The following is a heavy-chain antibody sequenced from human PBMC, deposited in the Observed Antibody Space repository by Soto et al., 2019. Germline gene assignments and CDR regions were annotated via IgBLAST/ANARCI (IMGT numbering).Heavy chain of an antibody. CDR2: IIPILGIA. J-gene: IGHJ4*02. Sequence: SVKVSCKASGGTFSSYTISWVRQAPGQGLEWMGRIIPILGIANYAQKFQGRVTITADKSTSTAYMELSSLRSEDTAVYYCARGVSYGSGLDHDYWGQGTLVTVSS. CDR1: GGTFSSYT. V-gene: IGHV1-69*02. CDR3: ARGVSYGSGLDHDY. D-gene: IGHD3-10*01.